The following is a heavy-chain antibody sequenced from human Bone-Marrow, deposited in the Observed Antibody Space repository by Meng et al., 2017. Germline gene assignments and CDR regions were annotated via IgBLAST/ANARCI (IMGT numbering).Heavy chain of an antibody. D-gene: IGHD1-26*01. CDR3: GKQYSGSYEY. V-gene: IGHV3-74*01. J-gene: IGHJ4*02. CDR1: GFTFSSYW. CDR2: INSDGSST. Sequence: VQLVESGGGLVQPGGSLRLSCAASGFTFSSYWMHWVRQAPGKGLVWVSRINSDGSSTSYADSVKGRFTISRDNAKNTLYLQMNSLRAEDTAIYYCGKQYSGSYEYWGQGTLVTVSS.